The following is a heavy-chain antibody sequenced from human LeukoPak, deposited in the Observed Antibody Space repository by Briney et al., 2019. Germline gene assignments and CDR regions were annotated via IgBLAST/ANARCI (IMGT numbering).Heavy chain of an antibody. Sequence: PGGSLRLSCAASGFTFSSYGMSWVRQAPGKGLEWVSAISGSGGSTYYADSVKGRFTISRDNSKNTLYLQMNSLRAEDTAVYYCAKSITGPYSSSWPDAFDIWGQGTMVTVSS. D-gene: IGHD6-13*01. V-gene: IGHV3-23*01. CDR2: ISGSGGST. CDR1: GFTFSSYG. CDR3: AKSITGPYSSSWPDAFDI. J-gene: IGHJ3*02.